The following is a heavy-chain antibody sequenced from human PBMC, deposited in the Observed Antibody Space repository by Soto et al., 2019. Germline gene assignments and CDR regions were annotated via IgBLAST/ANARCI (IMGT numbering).Heavy chain of an antibody. V-gene: IGHV4-59*08. D-gene: IGHD6-19*01. CDR2: MDYSGTT. J-gene: IGHJ3*01. Sequence: PSETLSLTCSVSGGSISSHYWSWIRQPPGKGLEWIGNMDYSGTTKCNPSLKSRVTMSVDTSKNQFSLNLSSVTAADTAVYYCARPGHSSGWYDAFDVWGPGTMVTVSS. CDR3: ARPGHSSGWYDAFDV. CDR1: GGSISSHY.